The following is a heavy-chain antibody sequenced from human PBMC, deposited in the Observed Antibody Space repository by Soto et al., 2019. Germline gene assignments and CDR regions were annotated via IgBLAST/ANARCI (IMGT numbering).Heavy chain of an antibody. V-gene: IGHV5-51*01. Sequence: GESMKVSCKGSGYSFASYWIGWVRQMPGKGLEWMGIIYPGDSDTRYSLSFQGQVTISADKSIRTAYLQWSSLKAADTAMYYCARSLAHSLPAANVSYYYYGMHVWGQGTTVTVSS. CDR1: GYSFASYW. CDR3: ARSLAHSLPAANVSYYYYGMHV. J-gene: IGHJ6*02. D-gene: IGHD2-2*01. CDR2: IYPGDSDT.